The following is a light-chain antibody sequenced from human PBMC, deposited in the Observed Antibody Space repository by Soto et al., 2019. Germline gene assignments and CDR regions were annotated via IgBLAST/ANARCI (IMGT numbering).Light chain of an antibody. CDR3: QQYHSLPIT. J-gene: IGKJ5*01. CDR1: QDIDNF. V-gene: IGKV1-33*01. Sequence: DIQLTQSPSSLSASLGDRVTITCQASQDIDNFLNWYQHKPGAAPKLLIYDASTLAPGVPSRFSGTESGADFTFTISSLQPEDIATYYCQQYHSLPITFVPGTRLEIK. CDR2: DAS.